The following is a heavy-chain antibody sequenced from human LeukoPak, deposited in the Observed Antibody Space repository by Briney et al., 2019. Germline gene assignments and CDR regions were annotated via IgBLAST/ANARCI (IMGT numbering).Heavy chain of an antibody. CDR3: ARDRSAVAVTFDY. CDR2: ISSSSSYT. J-gene: IGHJ4*02. D-gene: IGHD6-19*01. Sequence: GGSLRLSCAASGFTFSDYYMSWIRQAPGKGLEWVSYISSSSSYTNYADSVKGRLTISRDNAKNSLYLQMNSLRAEDTAVYYCARDRSAVAVTFDYWGQGILVTVSS. CDR1: GFTFSDYY. V-gene: IGHV3-11*06.